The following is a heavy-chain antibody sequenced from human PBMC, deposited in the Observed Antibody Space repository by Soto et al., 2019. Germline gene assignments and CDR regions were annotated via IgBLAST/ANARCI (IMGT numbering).Heavy chain of an antibody. Sequence: EVQLLESGGGLVQPGGSLRLSCAASGFTFSIYTMYWVRQAPGKGREWVSAITRSGDTTSYADSVKGRFTISRDNSENTLYRQMNSLRADHTAIDYRAKPRVASIPCESWGQGTLGIFSS. CDR2: ITRSGDTT. V-gene: IGHV3-23*01. CDR3: AKPRVASIPCES. D-gene: IGHD5-12*01. J-gene: IGHJ5*02. CDR1: GFTFSIYT.